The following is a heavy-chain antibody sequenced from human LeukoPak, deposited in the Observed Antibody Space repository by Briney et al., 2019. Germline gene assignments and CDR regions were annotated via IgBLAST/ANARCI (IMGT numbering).Heavy chain of an antibody. CDR1: GDSISRYY. Sequence: SETLSLICTVSGDSISRYYWSWIRQPAGKGLEWIGRIYNGGIITYNPSLKSRVTMSIDTSNNQFSLRLRFVTAADTAVYYCARLYDSSRDDYWGQGTLVTVSS. CDR3: ARLYDSSRDDY. D-gene: IGHD3-22*01. V-gene: IGHV4-4*07. J-gene: IGHJ4*02. CDR2: IYNGGII.